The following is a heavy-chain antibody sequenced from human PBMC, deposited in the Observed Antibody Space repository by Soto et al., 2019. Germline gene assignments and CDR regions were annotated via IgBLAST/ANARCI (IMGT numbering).Heavy chain of an antibody. CDR2: IYHSGST. CDR1: GGSISSGGYS. V-gene: IGHV4-30-2*01. CDR3: ARDAATVTKTPSGGMDV. Sequence: PSETLSLTCAVSGGSISSGGYSWSWIRQPPGKGLEWIGYIYHSGSTYYNPSLKSRVTISVDRSKNQFSLKLSSVTAADTAVYYCARDAATVTKTPSGGMDVWGQGTTVTVSS. D-gene: IGHD4-17*01. J-gene: IGHJ6*02.